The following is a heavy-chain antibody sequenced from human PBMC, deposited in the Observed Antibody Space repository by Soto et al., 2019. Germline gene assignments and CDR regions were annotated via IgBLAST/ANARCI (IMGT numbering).Heavy chain of an antibody. CDR3: AKRALLRQDIVVVVAATD. CDR2: ISGSGGST. D-gene: IGHD2-15*01. Sequence: GGSLRLSCAASGFTFSSYAMSWVRQAPGKGLEWVSAISGSGGSTYYADSVKGRFTISRDNAKNTLYLQMNSLRAEDMDVYYCAKRALLRQDIVVVVAATDWGQGTLVTVSS. CDR1: GFTFSSYA. J-gene: IGHJ4*02. V-gene: IGHV3-23*01.